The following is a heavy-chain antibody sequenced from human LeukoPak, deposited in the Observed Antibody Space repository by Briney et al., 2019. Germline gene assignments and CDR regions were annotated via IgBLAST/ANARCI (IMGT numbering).Heavy chain of an antibody. Sequence: GGSLRLSCEASGFTFRGYWMSWVRQGPGKGLEWVANIKQDGSEKYYVDSVRGRFTISRDNAKNSLYLQMNSLRADNTAVYYCTTSPDIRGSHFDHWGQGTLVTVSS. CDR1: GFTFRGYW. V-gene: IGHV3-7*05. CDR3: TTSPDIRGSHFDH. D-gene: IGHD1-26*01. CDR2: IKQDGSEK. J-gene: IGHJ4*02.